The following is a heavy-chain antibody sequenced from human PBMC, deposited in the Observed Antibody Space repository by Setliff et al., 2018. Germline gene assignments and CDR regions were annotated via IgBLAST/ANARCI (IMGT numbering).Heavy chain of an antibody. J-gene: IGHJ4*02. V-gene: IGHV3-48*01. CDR1: GFVFSRYS. Sequence: GGSLRLSCATSGFVFSRYSFNWVRQAPGKGLEWVSYISTTGTTIYADSVKGRFTISRDNDKNLLYLQMDNLKIEDTAVYYCAGAGGNSDYFDYWGQGTLVTVSS. CDR2: ISTTGTTI. CDR3: AGAGGNSDYFDY. D-gene: IGHD2-21*02.